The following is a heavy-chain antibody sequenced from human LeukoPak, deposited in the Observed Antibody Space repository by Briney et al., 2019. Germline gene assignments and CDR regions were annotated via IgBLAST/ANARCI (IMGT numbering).Heavy chain of an antibody. D-gene: IGHD2-21*02. J-gene: IGHJ1*01. CDR1: GGTFSSYA. Sequence: ASVKVSRKASGGTFSSYAISWVRQAPGQGLEWMGGIIPIFGTANYAQKFQGRVTITADESASTAYMELSSLRSEDTTIYYCARGCGGDCPNAEYFRHWGQGTLVIVSS. CDR3: ARGCGGDCPNAEYFRH. CDR2: IIPIFGTA. V-gene: IGHV1-69*13.